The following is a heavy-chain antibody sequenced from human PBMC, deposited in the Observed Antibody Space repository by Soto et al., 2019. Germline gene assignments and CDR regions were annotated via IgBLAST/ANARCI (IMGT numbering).Heavy chain of an antibody. CDR1: GFTFSNAW. J-gene: IGHJ6*02. CDR2: IKSKTDGGTT. CDR3: TTVCSSTSCSCYYYYGMDV. V-gene: IGHV3-15*01. D-gene: IGHD2-2*01. Sequence: GGSLRLSCAASGFTFSNAWMSWVRQAPGKGLEWVGRIKSKTDGGTTDYAAPVKGRFTISRDDSKNTLYLQMNSLKTEDTAVYYCTTVCSSTSCSCYYYYGMDVWGQGTTVTVSS.